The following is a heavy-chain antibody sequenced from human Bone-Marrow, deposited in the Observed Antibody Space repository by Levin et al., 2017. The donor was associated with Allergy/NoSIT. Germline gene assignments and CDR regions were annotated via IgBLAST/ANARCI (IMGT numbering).Heavy chain of an antibody. Sequence: ASVKVSCKASGYTFTSYGISWVRQAPGQGLEWMGWISAYNGNTNYAQKLQGRVTMTTDTSTSTAYMELRSLRSDDTAVYYCASAYSSSWGFWFDPWGQGTLVTVSS. V-gene: IGHV1-18*01. CDR1: GYTFTSYG. J-gene: IGHJ5*02. CDR2: ISAYNGNT. D-gene: IGHD6-13*01. CDR3: ASAYSSSWGFWFDP.